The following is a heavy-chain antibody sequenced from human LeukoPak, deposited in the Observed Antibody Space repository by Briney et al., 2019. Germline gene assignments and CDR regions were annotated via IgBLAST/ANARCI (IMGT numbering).Heavy chain of an antibody. CDR2: INPNSGGT. V-gene: IGHV1-2*04. Sequence: ASVKVSCKASGYTFTGYYMHWVRQAPGQGLEWMGWINPNSGGTNYAQKFQGWVTMTRDTSISTAYMELSRLRSDDTAVYYCARAGTVEMTPLDYWGQGTLVTVSS. D-gene: IGHD5-24*01. CDR3: ARAGTVEMTPLDY. J-gene: IGHJ4*02. CDR1: GYTFTGYY.